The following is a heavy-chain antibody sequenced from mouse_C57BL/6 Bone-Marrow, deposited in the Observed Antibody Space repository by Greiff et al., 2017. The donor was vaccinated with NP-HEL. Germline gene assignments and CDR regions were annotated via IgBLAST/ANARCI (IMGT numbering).Heavy chain of an antibody. CDR3: ARDVTTVVGYFDY. D-gene: IGHD1-1*01. V-gene: IGHV1-55*01. CDR1: GYTFTSYW. CDR2: IYPGSGST. J-gene: IGHJ2*01. Sequence: VQLQQPGAELVKPGASVKMSCKASGYTFTSYWITWVKQRPGQGLEWIGDIYPGSGSTNYNEKFKSKATLTVDTSSSTAYMQLSSLTSEDSAVYYCARDVTTVVGYFDYWGQGTTLTVSS.